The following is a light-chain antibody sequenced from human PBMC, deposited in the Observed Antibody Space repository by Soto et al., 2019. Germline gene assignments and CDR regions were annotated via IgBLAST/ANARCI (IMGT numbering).Light chain of an antibody. V-gene: IGKV3-20*01. CDR2: GAS. J-gene: IGKJ1*01. CDR1: QSVSSSY. Sequence: EIVLTQSPGTLSLSPGERATLSCRASQSVSSSYLAWYQQKPGQAPRLLIYGASSRATGIPDRFSGSGSGTDFTLTISRLEPEDCAVYYCQQYGSSPPLTVGQGTKVEIK. CDR3: QQYGSSPPLT.